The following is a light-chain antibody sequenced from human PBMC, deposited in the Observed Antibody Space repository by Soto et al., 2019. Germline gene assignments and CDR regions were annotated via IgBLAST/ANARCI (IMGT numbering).Light chain of an antibody. V-gene: IGKV3-20*01. CDR3: EYYGSSIT. J-gene: IGKJ4*01. Sequence: EIVMTQSPATLSVSPGERVTLSCRASQSIDNNHLAWYQQRPGQAPRLLIHGTSNRATGIPDRFSGSGSGTDFTLTFSRLEPEDFAVYYCEYYGSSITFGGGTKVDIK. CDR2: GTS. CDR1: QSIDNNH.